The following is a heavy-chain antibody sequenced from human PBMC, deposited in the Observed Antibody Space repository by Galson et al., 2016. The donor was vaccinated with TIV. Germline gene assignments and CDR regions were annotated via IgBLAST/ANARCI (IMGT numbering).Heavy chain of an antibody. D-gene: IGHD6-13*01. Sequence: SVKVSCKVSGDTFSSYTISWVRQAPGQGPEWMGGIVPIYRSPKYARRFQGRVTITADESTSTVFVELTSLTSDDTATYYCARPSDSSWYFDLWGRGTQVIVSS. V-gene: IGHV1-69*13. CDR3: ARPSDSSWYFDL. J-gene: IGHJ2*01. CDR1: GDTFSSYT. CDR2: IVPIYRSP.